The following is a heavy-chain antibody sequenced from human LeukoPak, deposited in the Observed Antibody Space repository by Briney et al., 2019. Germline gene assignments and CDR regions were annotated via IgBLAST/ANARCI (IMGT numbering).Heavy chain of an antibody. CDR1: GFTFRTYG. CDR3: ARARIDY. CDR2: IKDDGSEI. J-gene: IGHJ4*02. Sequence: GGSLRLSCAASGFTFRTYGIHWVRQAPGKGLEWVANIKDDGSEIYSVDSVKGRFTISRDNAKNSLYLQMSSLRAEDTAVYYCARARIDYWGQGTLVTVSS. D-gene: IGHD1-14*01. V-gene: IGHV3-7*04.